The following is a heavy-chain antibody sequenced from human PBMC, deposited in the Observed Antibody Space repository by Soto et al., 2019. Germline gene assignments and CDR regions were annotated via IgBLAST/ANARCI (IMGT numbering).Heavy chain of an antibody. V-gene: IGHV4-34*01. CDR3: ARGCRGSGRHYYYYYMDV. D-gene: IGHD3-10*01. CDR2: INHSGST. Sequence: SETLSLTCAVYGGSFSGYYWSWIRQPPGKGLEWIGEINHSGSTNYNPSLKSRVTISVDTSKNQFSLKLSSVTAADTAVYYCARGCRGSGRHYYYYYMDVWGKGTTVTVSS. CDR1: GGSFSGYY. J-gene: IGHJ6*03.